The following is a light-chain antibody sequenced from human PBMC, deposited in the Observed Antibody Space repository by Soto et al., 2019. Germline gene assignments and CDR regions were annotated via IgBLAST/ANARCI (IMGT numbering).Light chain of an antibody. V-gene: IGKV1-13*02. CDR3: QQYGSSPLT. CDR2: DAS. Sequence: IQFTQSPSSLSASVGDRVTITCRASHGISSGLAWYQQKPGKAPKLLIYDASSLESGVPSRFSGSGSGTDFTLTISRLEPEDFAVYYCQQYGSSPLTFGGGTKVDIK. J-gene: IGKJ4*01. CDR1: HGISSG.